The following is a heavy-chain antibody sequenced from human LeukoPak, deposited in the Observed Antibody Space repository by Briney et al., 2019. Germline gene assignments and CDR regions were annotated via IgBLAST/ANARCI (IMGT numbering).Heavy chain of an antibody. Sequence: ASVKISFKASGYTFTSYYINWVRQAPGQGLEWMAIINPSGGTTAYAQKFQGRVTMSRDTSTGTVYMQLSSLTSEDTAVYYCARGSFSHYYHFDFWGQGTLVTVSS. CDR2: INPSGGTT. CDR3: ARGSFSHYYHFDF. CDR1: GYTFTSYY. V-gene: IGHV1-46*01. D-gene: IGHD1-26*01. J-gene: IGHJ4*02.